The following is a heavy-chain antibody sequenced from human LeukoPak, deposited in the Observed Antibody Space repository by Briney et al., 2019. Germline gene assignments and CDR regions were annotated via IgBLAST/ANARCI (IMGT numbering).Heavy chain of an antibody. Sequence: PGGSLRLSCAASGFTFSSYSMNWVRQAPGKGLEWVSSISSSSSYIYYADSVKGRFTISRDNAKNSLYLQMNSLRAEDTAVYYCASGITMVRGVIAYGMDVWGQGTTVTVSS. D-gene: IGHD3-10*01. V-gene: IGHV3-21*04. J-gene: IGHJ6*02. CDR2: ISSSSSYI. CDR3: ASGITMVRGVIAYGMDV. CDR1: GFTFSSYS.